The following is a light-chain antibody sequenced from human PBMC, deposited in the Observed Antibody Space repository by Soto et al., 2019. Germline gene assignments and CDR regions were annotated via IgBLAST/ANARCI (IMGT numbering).Light chain of an antibody. J-gene: IGKJ2*01. CDR1: QSVSSY. CDR3: QQRSNWPPYT. Sequence: EIVLTQSPATLSLSPGERATLSCRASQSVSSYLAWYQQKPGPGPRLLIYDASNSAPGIPARFSGSGSGTDVTLTISSLEPEDFAVYSGQQRSNWPPYTLGQGTKLEIK. CDR2: DAS. V-gene: IGKV3-11*01.